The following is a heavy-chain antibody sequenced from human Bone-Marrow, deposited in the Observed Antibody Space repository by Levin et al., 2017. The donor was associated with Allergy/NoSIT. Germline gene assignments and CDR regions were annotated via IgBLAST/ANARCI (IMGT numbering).Heavy chain of an antibody. CDR3: ARAGRDWMSTQGWFDP. CDR1: GFTFSDYY. CDR2: ISSSSSYT. Sequence: GGSLRLSCAASGFTFSDYYMSWIRQAPGKGLEWVSYISSSSSYTNYADSVKGRFTISRDNAKNSLYLQMNSLRAEDTAVYYCARAGRDWMSTQGWFDPWGQGTLVTVSS. D-gene: IGHD1-1*01. V-gene: IGHV3-11*05. J-gene: IGHJ5*02.